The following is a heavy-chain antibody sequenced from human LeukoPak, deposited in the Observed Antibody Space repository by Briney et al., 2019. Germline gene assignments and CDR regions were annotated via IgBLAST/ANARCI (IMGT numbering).Heavy chain of an antibody. V-gene: IGHV1-2*02. J-gene: IGHJ4*02. Sequence: PGASVKVSCKASGYTFTSYDINWVRQAPGQGLEWMGWINPNSGGTNYAQKFQGRVTMTRDTSISTAYMELSRLRSDDTAVYYCARDRPTPRNIVVVPAAIARPDYWGQGTLVTVSS. CDR2: INPNSGGT. CDR1: GYTFTSYD. CDR3: ARDRPTPRNIVVVPAAIARPDY. D-gene: IGHD2-2*01.